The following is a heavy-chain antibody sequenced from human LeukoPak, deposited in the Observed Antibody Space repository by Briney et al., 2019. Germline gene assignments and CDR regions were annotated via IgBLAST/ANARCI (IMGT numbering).Heavy chain of an antibody. CDR1: GDSVSSNSAA. V-gene: IGHV6-1*01. J-gene: IGHJ6*03. CDR3: ARDRSGYDSDYGDYGYYYYMDV. CDR2: TYYRSKWYN. Sequence: SQTLSLTCAISGDSVSSNSAAWNWIRQSPSRGLEWLGRTYYRSKWYNDYAVSVKSRITINPDTSKNQFSLQLNSVTPGDTAVYYCARDRSGYDSDYGDYGYYYYMDVWGKGTTVTISS. D-gene: IGHD4-17*01.